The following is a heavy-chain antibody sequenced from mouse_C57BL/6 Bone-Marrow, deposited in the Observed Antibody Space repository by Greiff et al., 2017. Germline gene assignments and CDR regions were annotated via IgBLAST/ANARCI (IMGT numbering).Heavy chain of an antibody. CDR2: IHPSDSDS. J-gene: IGHJ4*01. CDR3: TITGPGFYYAMDY. D-gene: IGHD4-1*01. Sequence: VQLQQPGAELVKPGASVKVSCKASGYTFTSYWMHWVKQRPGQGLEWIGRIHPSDSDSNYNQKFQGKATLTLDKSSSTAYMQLSSLSSEDSAVYYCTITGPGFYYAMDYWGQGTSVTVSS. V-gene: IGHV1-74*01. CDR1: GYTFTSYW.